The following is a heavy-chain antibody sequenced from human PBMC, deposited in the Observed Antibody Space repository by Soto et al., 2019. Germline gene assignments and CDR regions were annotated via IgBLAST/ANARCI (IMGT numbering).Heavy chain of an antibody. J-gene: IGHJ4*02. Sequence: LSLTCAVSGGSFTSNNWWTWVRQPPGQGLEWIGEIYRTGSTNYNPSLKSRVTISLDKSENRFSLKVTSLTAADTAVYYCASRDPGTSVDYWGQGTLVTVSS. CDR2: IYRTGST. CDR1: GGSFTSNNW. V-gene: IGHV4-4*02. CDR3: ASRDPGTSVDY. D-gene: IGHD1-7*01.